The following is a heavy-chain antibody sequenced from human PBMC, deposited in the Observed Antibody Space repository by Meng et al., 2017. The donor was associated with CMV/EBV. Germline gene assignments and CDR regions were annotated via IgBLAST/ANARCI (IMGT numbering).Heavy chain of an antibody. CDR2: ISGGST. Sequence: GGSLRLSCAASGFTVSSNEMSWVRQAPGKGLEWVSSISGGSTYYADSRKGGFTISRDNSKNTLHLQMNSLRAEDTAVYYCKKVSPTETPHGGQRVDVWGQGTTVTVSS. CDR1: GFTVSSNE. J-gene: IGHJ6*02. D-gene: IGHD4-23*01. V-gene: IGHV3-38-3*01. CDR3: KKVSPTETPHGGQRVDV.